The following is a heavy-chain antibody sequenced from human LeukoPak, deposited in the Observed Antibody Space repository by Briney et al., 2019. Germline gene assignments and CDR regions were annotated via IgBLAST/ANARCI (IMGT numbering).Heavy chain of an antibody. V-gene: IGHV4-30-2*01. Sequence: SETLSLTCAVSGGSISSGGYSWSWIRQPPGKGLEWIGYIYHSGSTYYNPSLKSRVTISVDRSKNQFSLKLSSVTAADTAAYYCARVPQYYYGSGSYYNAFDYWGQGTLVTVSS. CDR2: IYHSGST. D-gene: IGHD3-10*01. CDR3: ARVPQYYYGSGSYYNAFDY. CDR1: GGSISSGGYS. J-gene: IGHJ4*02.